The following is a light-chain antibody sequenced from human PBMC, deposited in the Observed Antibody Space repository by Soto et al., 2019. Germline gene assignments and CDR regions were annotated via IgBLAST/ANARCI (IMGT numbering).Light chain of an antibody. V-gene: IGLV1-44*01. Sequence: QSVLDHPPSASGTPGQRVTISCSGSSSNIGSNTVNWYQQLPGAAPKLLIYSNNQRPSGVPDRFSGSKSGTSASLAISGLQSEDEADYYCAAWDDSLNGHVFGTGTKVTVL. CDR3: AAWDDSLNGHV. CDR1: SSNIGSNT. J-gene: IGLJ1*01. CDR2: SNN.